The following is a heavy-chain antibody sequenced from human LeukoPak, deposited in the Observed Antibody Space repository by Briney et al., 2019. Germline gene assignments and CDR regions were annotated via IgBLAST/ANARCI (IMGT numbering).Heavy chain of an antibody. CDR3: ARHTRSARGWFDP. Sequence: SETLSLTCTVSGGSISTYYWSWIRQPPGKGLEWIGYIYYSGSTNYNPSLKSRVTISVDTSKNQFSLKLSSVTAADTAVYYCARHTRSARGWFDPWGQGTLVTVSS. D-gene: IGHD2-15*01. J-gene: IGHJ5*02. V-gene: IGHV4-59*08. CDR2: IYYSGST. CDR1: GGSISTYY.